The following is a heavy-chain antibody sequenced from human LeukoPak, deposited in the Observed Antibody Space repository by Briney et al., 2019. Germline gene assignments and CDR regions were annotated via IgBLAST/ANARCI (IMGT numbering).Heavy chain of an antibody. CDR3: AREYSGFDY. V-gene: IGHV4-61*01. J-gene: IGHJ4*02. D-gene: IGHD6-13*01. CDR1: GDPISGFSNYK. Sequence: SETLSLTCTVSGDPISGFSNYKWSWTRQPPGKGLEWIGYIYYHGSTNYNPSLRSRVTFSVDTSKNQFSLKLSSVSAADTAVYYCAREYSGFDYWGRGTLVTVSS. CDR2: IYYHGST.